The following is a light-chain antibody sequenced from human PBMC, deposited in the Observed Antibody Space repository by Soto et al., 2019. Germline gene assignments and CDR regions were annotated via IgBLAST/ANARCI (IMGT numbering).Light chain of an antibody. CDR2: WAS. Sequence: DIVMTQSPDSLAVSLGERATINCKSSLSVLYSSNNKNYLTWYQQKPGQSPKLLIYWASTRASGVPDRFSGSGSGTDFTLTISSLQAEDVAVYYCQQYYSIPITFGQGTRLEIK. CDR1: LSVLYSSNNKNY. CDR3: QQYYSIPIT. J-gene: IGKJ5*01. V-gene: IGKV4-1*01.